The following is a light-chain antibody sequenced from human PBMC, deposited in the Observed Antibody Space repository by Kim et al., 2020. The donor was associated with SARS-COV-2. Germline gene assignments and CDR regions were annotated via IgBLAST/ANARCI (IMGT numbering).Light chain of an antibody. V-gene: IGLV2-14*03. CDR3: SSYTSSNSVV. J-gene: IGLJ2*01. CDR2: DVT. CDR1: SSDIGDYKY. Sequence: QSALTQPASVSGSPGQSITISCTGTSSDIGDYKYVSWSQQHPGKAPKLMIYDVTNRPSGVSNRFSGSKSGNTASLTISGLQAEDEADYYCSSYTSSNSVVFGGGTQLTVL.